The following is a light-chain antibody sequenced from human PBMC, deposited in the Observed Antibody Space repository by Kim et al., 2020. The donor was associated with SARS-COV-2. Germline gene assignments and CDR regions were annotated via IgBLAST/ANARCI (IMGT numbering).Light chain of an antibody. V-gene: IGKV3-15*01. J-gene: IGKJ2*01. CDR3: QHYNNWPYT. Sequence: SVSRGESAPSSCRASQSVSSNVAWYQQKPGQAPRLLIYGASARATGIPARFSGSGSGTEFTLTISSLQSEDFVVYYCQHYNNWPYTFGLGTKLEIK. CDR1: QSVSSN. CDR2: GAS.